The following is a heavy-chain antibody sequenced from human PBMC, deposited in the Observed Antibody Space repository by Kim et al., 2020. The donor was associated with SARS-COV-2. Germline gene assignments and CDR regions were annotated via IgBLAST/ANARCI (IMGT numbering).Heavy chain of an antibody. Sequence: GGSLRLSCAASGFTFSSYSMNWVRQAPGKGLEGVSDISSSSSTIYYADSVKGRFTISRDNAKNSLYLQMNSLRAEDTAVYYCARDPEKATRRVWWGQGTLVTVSS. J-gene: IGHJ4*02. CDR2: ISSSSSTI. V-gene: IGHV3-48*01. CDR1: GFTFSSYS. D-gene: IGHD5-12*01. CDR3: ARDPEKATRRVW.